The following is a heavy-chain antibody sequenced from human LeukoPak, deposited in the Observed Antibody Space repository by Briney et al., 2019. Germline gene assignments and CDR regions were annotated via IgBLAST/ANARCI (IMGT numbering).Heavy chain of an antibody. D-gene: IGHD2-2*01. Sequence: WGTLRLSCAASGFTFSSYARSWVRQAPGKGLEWVSAISGSGGSTYYADSKRGRFTIASATSKQTLYLQMTVLGAEDAAEYYWAKWKAYTSWGNWFDRWGQGTLVTVSS. CDR3: AKWKAYTSWGNWFDR. J-gene: IGHJ5*02. CDR2: ISGSGGST. CDR1: GFTFSSYA. V-gene: IGHV3-23*01.